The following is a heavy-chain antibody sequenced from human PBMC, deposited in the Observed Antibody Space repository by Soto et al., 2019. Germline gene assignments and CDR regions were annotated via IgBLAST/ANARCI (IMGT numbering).Heavy chain of an antibody. V-gene: IGHV3-30-3*01. CDR1: GFTFSSYA. CDR2: ISYDGGNK. CDR3: AREVEGMDV. J-gene: IGHJ6*02. Sequence: GGSLRLSCAASGFTFSSYAVHWVRQAPGKGLEWVAVISYDGGNKYYADSVKGRFTISRDNSKNTLYLQMNSLRPEDTAVYYCAREVEGMDVWGQGTTVTVSS.